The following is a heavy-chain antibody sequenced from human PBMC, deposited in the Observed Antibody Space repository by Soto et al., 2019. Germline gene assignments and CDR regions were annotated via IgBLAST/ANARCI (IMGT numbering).Heavy chain of an antibody. CDR1: GYTFNSHG. CDR3: ARAVSYSVGARLDN. V-gene: IGHV1-18*01. Sequence: QVQLVQSGGEVKKPGASVKVSCKASGYTFNSHGITWVRQAPGQGLEWMGYISSYSDTSYAQELQGRVTMTTDTSTSTAYIELRSLRSDDTAMYYCARAVSYSVGARLDNWGQGTLVTVSS. D-gene: IGHD1-26*01. J-gene: IGHJ4*02. CDR2: ISSYSDT.